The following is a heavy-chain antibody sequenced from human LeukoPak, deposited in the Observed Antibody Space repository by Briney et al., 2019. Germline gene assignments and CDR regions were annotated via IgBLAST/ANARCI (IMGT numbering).Heavy chain of an antibody. J-gene: IGHJ3*01. V-gene: IGHV3-74*01. Sequence: GGSLRLSCAASRFTFTSYWMHWVRQAPGRGLVWVSRIDTDGSTTTYADSVKGRFTISRDNAKNTLYLQMNSLRAEDTAVYYCARTIGSKYSFDLWGQGTMVTVSS. CDR2: IDTDGSTT. CDR3: ARTIGSKYSFDL. D-gene: IGHD1-26*01. CDR1: RFTFTSYW.